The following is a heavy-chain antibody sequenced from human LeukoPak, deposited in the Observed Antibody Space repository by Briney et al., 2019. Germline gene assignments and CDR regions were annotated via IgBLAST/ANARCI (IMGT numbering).Heavy chain of an antibody. CDR2: ISSSASTK. D-gene: IGHD5-18*01. Sequence: GGSLRLSCAASGFTFSSYEMKWVRQAPGKGLEWVSYISSSASTKYYADSVKGRFTISRDNAKNSLYLRMNSLRAEDTAVYYCARGAMAGPFDYWGQGTLVIVSS. V-gene: IGHV3-48*03. CDR3: ARGAMAGPFDY. J-gene: IGHJ4*02. CDR1: GFTFSSYE.